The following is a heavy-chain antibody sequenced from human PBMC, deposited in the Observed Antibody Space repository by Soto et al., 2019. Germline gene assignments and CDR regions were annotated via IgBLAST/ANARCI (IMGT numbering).Heavy chain of an antibody. J-gene: IGHJ5*02. Sequence: ASVKVSCKASGYTFTSYYMHWVRQAPGQGLEWMGRINAYNGNTNYAQKLQGRVTMTTDTSTSTAYMELRSLRSDDTAVYYCARDELRYFDWLAAWFDPWGQGTLVTVSS. D-gene: IGHD3-9*01. V-gene: IGHV1-18*04. CDR1: GYTFTSYY. CDR3: ARDELRYFDWLAAWFDP. CDR2: INAYNGNT.